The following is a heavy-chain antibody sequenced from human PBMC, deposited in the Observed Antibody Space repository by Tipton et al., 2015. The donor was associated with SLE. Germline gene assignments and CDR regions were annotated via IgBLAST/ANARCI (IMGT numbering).Heavy chain of an antibody. CDR3: ARGTNYDSSGYYSY. D-gene: IGHD3-22*01. J-gene: IGHJ4*02. V-gene: IGHV4-4*08. CDR1: GGSISSYS. CDR2: IYTSGST. Sequence: TLSLTCTVSGGSISSYSWSWIRQPPGKGLEWIGHIYTSGSTNYNPSLKSRVTISVDTSKNQFSLKLSSVTAADTALYYCARGTNYDSSGYYSYWGQGTLVTVSS.